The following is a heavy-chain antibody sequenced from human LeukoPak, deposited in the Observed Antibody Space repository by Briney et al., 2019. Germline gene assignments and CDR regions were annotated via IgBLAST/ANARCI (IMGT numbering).Heavy chain of an antibody. Sequence: ASVKVSCKASGYTFTSYGISWVRQAPGQGLEWMGWISAYNGNTNYAQKLQGRVTMTTDTSTSTAYMELRSLRSDDTAVYYCARGRGGYDYANYYYYMDVWGKGTTVTVSS. D-gene: IGHD5-12*01. V-gene: IGHV1-18*01. CDR2: ISAYNGNT. J-gene: IGHJ6*03. CDR3: ARGRGGYDYANYYYYMDV. CDR1: GYTFTSYG.